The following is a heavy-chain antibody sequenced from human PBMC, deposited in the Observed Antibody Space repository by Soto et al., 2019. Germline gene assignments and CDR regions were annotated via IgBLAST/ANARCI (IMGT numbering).Heavy chain of an antibody. J-gene: IGHJ4*02. Sequence: QVQLQQWGAGLLKPSETLSLTCAVYGGSFSGYYWSWIRQPPGKGLEWIGEINHSGSTNYNPSLKSRVTISVEKSKNQFSLKLSSVTAADTAVYYCARKRGWGLSWVRYYFDYWGQGTLVTVSS. CDR3: ARKRGWGLSWVRYYFDY. CDR2: INHSGST. CDR1: GGSFSGYY. V-gene: IGHV4-34*01. D-gene: IGHD3-16*01.